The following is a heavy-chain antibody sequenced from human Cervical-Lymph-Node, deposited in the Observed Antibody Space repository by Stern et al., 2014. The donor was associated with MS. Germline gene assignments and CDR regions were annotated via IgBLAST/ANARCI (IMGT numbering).Heavy chain of an antibody. Sequence: MQLVESGGGVVQPGRSLRLSCAASGFSFSRYAMHWVRQAPGKGLEWVALIWYDGSNPYYADSVTARFPISRDNFKNTLYLQMNSLRAEDTAVYYCASAYSSSHYYFDYWGQGTLVTVSS. J-gene: IGHJ4*02. CDR3: ASAYSSSHYYFDY. CDR1: GFSFSRYA. V-gene: IGHV3-33*01. D-gene: IGHD6-13*01. CDR2: IWYDGSNP.